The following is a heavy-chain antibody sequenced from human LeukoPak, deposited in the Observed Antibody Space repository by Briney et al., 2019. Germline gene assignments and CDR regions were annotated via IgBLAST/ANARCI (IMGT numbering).Heavy chain of an antibody. D-gene: IGHD3-16*01. J-gene: IGHJ4*02. CDR2: ISNDGSDK. Sequence: GRSLRLSCAASGFTFSIYAMHWVRQAPGKGLEWVAVISNDGSDKYYADSVKGRFTISRDNSKSTLYLQMNSLRTEDTAVYYCAKVGSGDYYGYKGVVDYWGQGTLVTVSS. CDR3: AKVGSGDYYGYKGVVDY. CDR1: GFTFSIYA. V-gene: IGHV3-30*04.